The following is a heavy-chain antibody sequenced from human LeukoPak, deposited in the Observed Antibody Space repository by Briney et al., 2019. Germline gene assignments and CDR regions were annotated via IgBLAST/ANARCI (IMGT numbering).Heavy chain of an antibody. CDR1: GFTFSSYS. J-gene: IGHJ6*02. Sequence: GGSLRLSCAASGFTFSSYSMNWVCQAPGKGLEWVSSISSSSSYIYYADSVKGRFTISRDNAKNSLYLQMNSLRAEDTAVYYCAREGTLATVRFGYYYYGMDVWGQGTTVTVSS. V-gene: IGHV3-21*01. D-gene: IGHD4-11*01. CDR3: AREGTLATVRFGYYYYGMDV. CDR2: ISSSSSYI.